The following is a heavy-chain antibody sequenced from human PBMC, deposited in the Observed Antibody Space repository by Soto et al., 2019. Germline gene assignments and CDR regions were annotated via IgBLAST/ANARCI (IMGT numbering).Heavy chain of an antibody. Sequence: QVQLQQWGAGLLKPSETLSLTCAVYGGSFSGYYWSWIRQPPGKGLEWIGEINHSGSTNYNPSLKRRVTISVDTSKNQFSLKLSSVTAADTAVYYCARDEFHYYGSGSYSNWGQGTLVTVSS. CDR2: INHSGST. D-gene: IGHD3-10*01. CDR1: GGSFSGYY. V-gene: IGHV4-34*01. CDR3: ARDEFHYYGSGSYSN. J-gene: IGHJ4*02.